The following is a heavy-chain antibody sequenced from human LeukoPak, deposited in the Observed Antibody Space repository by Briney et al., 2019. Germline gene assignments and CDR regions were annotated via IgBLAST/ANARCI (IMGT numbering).Heavy chain of an antibody. CDR3: ARELLFAYDSSGC. J-gene: IGHJ4*02. D-gene: IGHD3-22*01. CDR2: ISSSSSYI. V-gene: IGHV3-21*01. Sequence: GGSLRLSCAASGFTFSSYSMNWVRQAPGKGLEWVSSISSSSSYIYYADSVKGRFTISRDNAKNSLYLQMNSLRAEDTAVYYCARELLFAYDSSGCWGQGTLVTVSS. CDR1: GFTFSSYS.